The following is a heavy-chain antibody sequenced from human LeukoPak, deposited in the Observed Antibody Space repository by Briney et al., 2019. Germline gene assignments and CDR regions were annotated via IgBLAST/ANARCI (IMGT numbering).Heavy chain of an antibody. V-gene: IGHV4-4*07. CDR2: IYTSGST. J-gene: IGHJ6*02. D-gene: IGHD2-15*01. CDR3: ARGYCSGGSCQNRDYYYYGMDV. CDR1: GGSISSYY. Sequence: SETLSLTCTVSGGSISSYYWSWIRQPPGKGLEWIGRIYTSGSTNYNPSLKSRVTMSVDTSKNQFSLKLSSVTAADTAVYYCARGYCSGGSCQNRDYYYYGMDVWGQGTTVTVS.